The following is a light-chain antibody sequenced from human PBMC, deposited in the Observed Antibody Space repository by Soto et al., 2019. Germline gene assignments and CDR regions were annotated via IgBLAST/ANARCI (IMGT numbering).Light chain of an antibody. CDR1: QSVSTIY. Sequence: DIVLTQSPGTLSLSPGERATLSCRASQSVSTIYLAWFQQKPGQAPRLLISGTSSRATGIPDRFSGSGSGTDFTLTINRLESEDFAVYYCQQSADSPWTFGQGTKVEFK. J-gene: IGKJ1*01. CDR3: QQSADSPWT. CDR2: GTS. V-gene: IGKV3-20*01.